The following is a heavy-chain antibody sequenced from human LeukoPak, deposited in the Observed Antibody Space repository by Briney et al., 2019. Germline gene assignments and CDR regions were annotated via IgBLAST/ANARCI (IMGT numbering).Heavy chain of an antibody. D-gene: IGHD5-18*01. CDR1: GFTFSSYW. J-gene: IGHJ4*02. CDR2: INSDGSST. V-gene: IGHV3-74*01. CDR3: ASFSGYSYGYDY. Sequence: GGSLRLSCAASGFTFSSYWMHWVRQAPGKGLVWVSRINSDGSSTSYADSVKGRFTISRDNAKNTLYLQMNSLRAEDTAVYYCASFSGYSYGYDYWGQGTLVTVSS.